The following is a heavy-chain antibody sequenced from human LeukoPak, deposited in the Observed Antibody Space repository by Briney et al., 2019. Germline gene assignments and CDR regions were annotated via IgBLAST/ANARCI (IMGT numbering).Heavy chain of an antibody. CDR3: ARVGTMVRGLEPGEDY. D-gene: IGHD3-10*01. CDR1: GFTFSSYA. V-gene: IGHV3-23*01. J-gene: IGHJ4*02. CDR2: ISGSGGST. Sequence: GGSLRLSCAASGFTFSSYAMSWVRQAPGKGLEWVSAISGSGGSTYYADSVKGRFTISRDNSKNTPYLQMNSLRAEDTAVYYCARVGTMVRGLEPGEDYWGQGTLVTVSS.